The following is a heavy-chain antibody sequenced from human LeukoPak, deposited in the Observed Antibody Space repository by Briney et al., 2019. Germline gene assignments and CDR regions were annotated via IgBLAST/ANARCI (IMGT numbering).Heavy chain of an antibody. J-gene: IGHJ4*01. CDR3: AGASAVAGALDY. D-gene: IGHD6-19*01. CDR1: GGSISIYY. CDR2: MHYSGST. Sequence: SETLSLTCTVSGGSISIYYWSWIRQPPGKGLEWIGYMHYSGSTNCSPALKTRVTISLDTSKSQCTLKLSSVTAADTAVYYGAGASAVAGALDYWGHGTLVTVSS. V-gene: IGHV4-59*03.